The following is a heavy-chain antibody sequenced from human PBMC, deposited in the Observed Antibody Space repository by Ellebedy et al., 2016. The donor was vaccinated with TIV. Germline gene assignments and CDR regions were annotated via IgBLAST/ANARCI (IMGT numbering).Heavy chain of an antibody. CDR3: ARDYYYGSGTYYDQINYYYGLDV. D-gene: IGHD3-10*01. V-gene: IGHV3-33*01. J-gene: IGHJ6*02. CDR1: GFTFISYG. Sequence: PGGSLRLSCAASGFTFISYGMHWVRQAPGKGLEWVAVIGYDGSIKYNVDSVKGRFTISRDNSKTTVYLQMNSLRAEDTAVYYCARDYYYGSGTYYDQINYYYGLDVWGQGTTVTVSS. CDR2: IGYDGSIK.